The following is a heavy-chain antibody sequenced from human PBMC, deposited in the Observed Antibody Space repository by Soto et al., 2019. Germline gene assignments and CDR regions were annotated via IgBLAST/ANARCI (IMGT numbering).Heavy chain of an antibody. D-gene: IGHD3-16*01. V-gene: IGHV3-23*01. J-gene: IGHJ4*02. CDR2: ISPTGGNT. CDR1: RLKHINYH. CDR3: AKDRRAGGNSAFYFDF. Sequence: LRLYCAASRLKHINYHLSSTRPATRKGLEWVSHISPTGGNTYYADSVKGRFTVSRDNSHNTLYLQVHSLTAEDTAGYCCAKDRRAGGNSAFYFDFWGQGAQVTVSS.